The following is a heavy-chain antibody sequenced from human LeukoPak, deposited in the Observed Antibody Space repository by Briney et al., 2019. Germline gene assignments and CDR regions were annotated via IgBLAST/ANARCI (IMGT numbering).Heavy chain of an antibody. D-gene: IGHD3-3*01. CDR1: GFTFSSYA. CDR2: ISAYNGNT. J-gene: IGHJ4*02. CDR3: ARDHRITYYDFWSGYYRKDY. Sequence: PGGSLRLSCAASGFTFSSYAMHWVRQAPGQGLEWMGWISAYNGNTNYAQKLQGRVTMTTDTSTSTAYMELRSLRSDDTAVYYCARDHRITYYDFWSGYYRKDYWGQGTLVTVSS. V-gene: IGHV1-18*01.